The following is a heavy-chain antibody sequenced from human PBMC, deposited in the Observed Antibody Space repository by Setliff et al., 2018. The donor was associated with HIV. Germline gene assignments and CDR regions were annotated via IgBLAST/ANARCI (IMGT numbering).Heavy chain of an antibody. CDR3: ARQSYYVTGSFYTDVFDF. J-gene: IGHJ3*01. CDR1: GDSINNNNYY. D-gene: IGHD3-10*01. CDR2: VFYTGST. V-gene: IGHV4-39*01. Sequence: SETLSLTCSVSGDSINNNNYYWGWIRQPPGKGLEWIASVFYTGSTYYRPSLKSRVTLSVELSKNHFSLELTSVTAADTAVYYCARQSYYVTGSFYTDVFDFWGQGTVVTVSS.